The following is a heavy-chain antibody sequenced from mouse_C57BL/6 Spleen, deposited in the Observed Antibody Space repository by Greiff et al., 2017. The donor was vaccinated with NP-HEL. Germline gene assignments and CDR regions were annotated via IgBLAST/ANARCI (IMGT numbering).Heavy chain of an antibody. CDR1: GYTFTDYY. V-gene: IGHV1-26*01. J-gene: IGHJ3*01. Sequence: EVQLQQSGPELVKPGASVKISCKASGYTFTDYYMNWVKQSHGKSLEWIGDINPNNGGTSYNEKFKGKATLTVDKSSSTAYMELRSLTSEDSAVYYCARDAYGSFAYWGQGTLVTVSA. CDR3: ARDAYGSFAY. D-gene: IGHD2-1*01. CDR2: INPNNGGT.